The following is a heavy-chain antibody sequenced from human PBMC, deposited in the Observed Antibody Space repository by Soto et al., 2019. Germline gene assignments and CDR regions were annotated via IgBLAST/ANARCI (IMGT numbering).Heavy chain of an antibody. Sequence: QLQLQESGPGLVKPSETLSLTCTVSGGPISSSSYYWGWIRKPPGKGLEWIGSIHYSGSTYYNPSLKSRVTMSGDTSKNQSSLKLGSVTAADTAVYYCARESRVRYSYGYFDYWGQGTLVTVSS. J-gene: IGHJ4*02. CDR2: IHYSGST. CDR3: ARESRVRYSYGYFDY. CDR1: GGPISSSSYY. V-gene: IGHV4-39*02. D-gene: IGHD5-18*01.